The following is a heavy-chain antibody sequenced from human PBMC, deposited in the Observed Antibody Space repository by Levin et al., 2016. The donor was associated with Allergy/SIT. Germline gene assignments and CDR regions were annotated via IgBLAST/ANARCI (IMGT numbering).Heavy chain of an antibody. V-gene: IGHV1-18*01. Sequence: ASVKVSCKASGYTFTSYGISWVRQAPGQGLEWMGWISAYNGNTNYAQKLQGRVTMTTDTSTSTAYMELRSLRSDDTAVYYCARSWSSSRGPGEYSSSWFFYYYYGMDVWGQGTTVTVSS. D-gene: IGHD6-13*01. J-gene: IGHJ6*02. CDR1: GYTFTSYG. CDR3: ARSWSSSRGPGEYSSSWFFYYYYGMDV. CDR2: ISAYNGNT.